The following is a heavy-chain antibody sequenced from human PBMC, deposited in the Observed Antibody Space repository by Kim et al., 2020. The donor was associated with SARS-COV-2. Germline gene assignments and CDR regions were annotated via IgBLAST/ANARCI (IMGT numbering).Heavy chain of an antibody. J-gene: IGHJ6*03. CDR1: GGSISSGDYY. CDR2: IYYSGST. D-gene: IGHD6-25*01. V-gene: IGHV4-30-4*01. Sequence: SETLSLTCTVSGGSISSGDYYWSWIRQPPGKGLEWIGYIYYSGSTYYNPSLKSRVTLSVYTSKNQFSLKLSSVTVAATAVYSCARVPQAAAGCYYYDY. CDR3: ARVPQAAAGCYYYDY.